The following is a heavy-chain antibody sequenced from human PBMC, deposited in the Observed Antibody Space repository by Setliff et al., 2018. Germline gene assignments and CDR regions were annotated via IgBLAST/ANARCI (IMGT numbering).Heavy chain of an antibody. Sequence: SETLSLTCTVSGVSISSYYWSWIRQPPGKGLEWIGDIYGSGSTNYNPSLKSRVTISVDMSKNQLSLKLSSVTAADTAVYFCAGATGVTYTWYFEHWGQGALVTVSA. CDR3: AGATGVTYTWYFEH. CDR2: IYGSGST. J-gene: IGHJ1*01. CDR1: GVSISSYY. V-gene: IGHV4-59*01. D-gene: IGHD2-21*02.